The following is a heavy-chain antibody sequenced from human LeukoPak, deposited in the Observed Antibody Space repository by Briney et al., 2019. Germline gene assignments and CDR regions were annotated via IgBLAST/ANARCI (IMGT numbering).Heavy chain of an antibody. Sequence: PGGSLRLSCAASGFTVSSNYMSWVRQAPGTGLEWVSVIYSGGSTYYADSVKGRFTISRDNSKNTLYLQMNSLRAEDTAVYYCARVDYYDSSPFDYWGQGTLVTVSS. CDR3: ARVDYYDSSPFDY. V-gene: IGHV3-66*01. J-gene: IGHJ4*02. CDR1: GFTVSSNY. D-gene: IGHD3-22*01. CDR2: IYSGGST.